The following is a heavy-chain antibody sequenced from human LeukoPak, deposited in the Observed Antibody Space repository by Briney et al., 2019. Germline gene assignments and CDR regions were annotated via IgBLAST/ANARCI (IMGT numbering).Heavy chain of an antibody. V-gene: IGHV3-23*01. CDR1: GFTFSSYA. D-gene: IGHD6-13*01. CDR2: ISGSGGST. J-gene: IGHJ4*02. CDR3: AKSYSSSRREGFADFDY. Sequence: GGSLRLSCAASGFTFSSYAMSWVRQAPGKGLEWVSAISGSGGSTYYADSVKGRFTISRDNSKNTLYLQMNSLRAEDTAVYYCAKSYSSSRREGFADFDYWGQGTLVTVSS.